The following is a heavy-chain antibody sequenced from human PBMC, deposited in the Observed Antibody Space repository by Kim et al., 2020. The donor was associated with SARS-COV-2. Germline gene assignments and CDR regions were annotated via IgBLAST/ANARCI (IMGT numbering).Heavy chain of an antibody. J-gene: IGHJ4*02. V-gene: IGHV1-8*02. Sequence: ASVKVSCRASGYTFINHDINWVRQATGQGLEWMGWMNAKSGKTGYAPKFQGRITMTRDTSISTAYMELSSLTSEDTAVYYCARWGNPLDFWGQGSLVTVSS. D-gene: IGHD3-16*01. CDR1: GYTFINHD. CDR2: MNAKSGKT. CDR3: ARWGNPLDF.